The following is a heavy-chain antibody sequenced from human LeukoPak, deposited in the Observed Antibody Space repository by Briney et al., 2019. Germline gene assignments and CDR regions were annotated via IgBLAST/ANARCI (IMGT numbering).Heavy chain of an antibody. J-gene: IGHJ4*02. Sequence: GASVKVSCKASGGTFSSYAISWVRQAPGQGLEWMGGIIPIFGTANYAQKFQGRVTITADESTSTAYMELSSLRSEDTAVYYCASYYRQSIRSSSWPLGLLYFDYWGQGTLVTVSS. CDR3: ASYYRQSIRSSSWPLGLLYFDY. V-gene: IGHV1-69*13. D-gene: IGHD6-13*01. CDR1: GGTFSSYA. CDR2: IIPIFGTA.